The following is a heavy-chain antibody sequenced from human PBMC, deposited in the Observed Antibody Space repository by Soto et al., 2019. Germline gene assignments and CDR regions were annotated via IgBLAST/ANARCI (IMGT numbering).Heavy chain of an antibody. Sequence: GGSLRLSCAASGFTFSSYSMNWVRQAPGKGLEWVSYISSSSSTIYYADSVKGRFTISRDNAKNSLYLQMNSLRDEDTAVYYCARGPYCSGGSCYGRSGYWGQGTLVIVSA. CDR2: ISSSSSTI. CDR3: ARGPYCSGGSCYGRSGY. V-gene: IGHV3-48*02. CDR1: GFTFSSYS. J-gene: IGHJ4*02. D-gene: IGHD2-15*01.